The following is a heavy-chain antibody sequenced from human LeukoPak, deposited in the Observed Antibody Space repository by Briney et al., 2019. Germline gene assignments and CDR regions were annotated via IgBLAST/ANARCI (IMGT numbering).Heavy chain of an antibody. CDR3: ARDRRTSTSPQEVFVY. Sequence: GGSLRLSCAAPGFTFSDYYMSWIRQAPGKGLEWVSYISSSGSTIYYADSVKGRFPISRDTAKNSLYLQMTSLRAEDTAVYYCARDRRTSTSPQEVFVYWGEGTLVTVSS. CDR2: ISSSGSTI. V-gene: IGHV3-11*04. D-gene: IGHD2-2*01. J-gene: IGHJ4*02. CDR1: GFTFSDYY.